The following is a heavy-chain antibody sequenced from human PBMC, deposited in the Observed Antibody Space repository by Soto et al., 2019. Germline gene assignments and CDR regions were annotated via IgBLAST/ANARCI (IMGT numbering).Heavy chain of an antibody. CDR2: IYYSGST. D-gene: IGHD6-13*01. J-gene: IGHJ5*02. CDR1: GGSISSYY. Sequence: SETLSLTCTVSGGSISSYYWSWIRQPPGKGLEWIGCIYYSGSTNYNPSLKSRVTISVDTSKNQFSLKLSSVTAADTAVYYCARDSSSWFGKPNNWFDPWGQGTLVTVSS. CDR3: ARDSSSWFGKPNNWFDP. V-gene: IGHV4-59*01.